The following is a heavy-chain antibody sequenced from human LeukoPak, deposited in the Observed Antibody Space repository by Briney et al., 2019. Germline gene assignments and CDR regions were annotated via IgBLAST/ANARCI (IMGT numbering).Heavy chain of an antibody. CDR1: GYTFTSYG. V-gene: IGHV1-18*01. CDR3: ARGLRDSYSSSWERTQSAFDI. J-gene: IGHJ3*02. Sequence: ASVKVSCTASGYTFTSYGISWVRQAPGQGLEWMGWISAYNGNTNYAQKLQGRVTMTTDTSTSTAYMELRSLRSDDTAVYYCARGLRDSYSSSWERTQSAFDIWGQGTMVTVSS. CDR2: ISAYNGNT. D-gene: IGHD6-13*01.